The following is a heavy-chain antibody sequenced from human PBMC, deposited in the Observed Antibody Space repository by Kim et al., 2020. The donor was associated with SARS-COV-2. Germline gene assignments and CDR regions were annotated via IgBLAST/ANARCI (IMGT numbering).Heavy chain of an antibody. V-gene: IGHV4-59*13. J-gene: IGHJ6*02. CDR3: ARAVGLSSSWSNYYYYGMDV. CDR1: GGSISSYY. CDR2: IYYSGST. D-gene: IGHD6-13*01. Sequence: SETLSLTCTVSGGSISSYYWSWIRQPPGKGLEWIGYIYYSGSTNYNPSLKSRVTISVDTSKNQFSLKLSSVTAADTAVYYCARAVGLSSSWSNYYYYGMDVWGQGTTVTVSS.